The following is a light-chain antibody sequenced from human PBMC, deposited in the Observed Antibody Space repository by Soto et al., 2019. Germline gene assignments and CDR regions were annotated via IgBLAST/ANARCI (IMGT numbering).Light chain of an antibody. V-gene: IGKV3-11*01. CDR1: QNVGHN. CDR3: QQRYNWPLT. CDR2: TAS. Sequence: EIVLTQSPASLSLSPGETATLSCRTSQNVGHNFAWYQLKAGQSPRLLIHTASSRATGIPARFSGSGSRTDFTLTISGLEPEDIAVYYCQQRYNWPLTFGGGTKVEIK. J-gene: IGKJ4*01.